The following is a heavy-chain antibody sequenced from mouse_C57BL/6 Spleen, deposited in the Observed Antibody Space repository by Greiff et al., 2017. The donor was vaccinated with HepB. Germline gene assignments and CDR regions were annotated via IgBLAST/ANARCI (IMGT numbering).Heavy chain of an antibody. J-gene: IGHJ4*01. CDR3: ARRLTGYAMDY. D-gene: IGHD4-1*01. CDR1: GYTFTSYW. CDR2: IDPSDSYT. Sequence: QVQLQQPGAELVRPGTSVKLSCKASGYTFTSYWMHWVKQRPGQGLEWIGVIDPSDSYTNYNQKFKGKATLTVDISSSTAYMQLSSLTSEDSAVYYCARRLTGYAMDYWGQGTSVTVSS. V-gene: IGHV1-59*01.